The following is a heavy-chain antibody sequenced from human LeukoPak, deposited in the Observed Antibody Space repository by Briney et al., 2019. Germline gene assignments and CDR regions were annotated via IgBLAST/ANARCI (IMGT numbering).Heavy chain of an antibody. CDR3: AKGHQIRVQWGRFDS. J-gene: IGHJ5*01. CDR1: GFTFDDYA. Sequence: GGSLRLSCAASGFTFDDYAMHWVRQAPGKGLEWVSGISWNGGTILYADSVKGRFTISRDNSKNSLYLQMNSLSAEDTAFYYCAKGHQIRVQWGRFDSWGQGTLVTVSS. V-gene: IGHV3-9*01. D-gene: IGHD3-16*01. CDR2: ISWNGGTI.